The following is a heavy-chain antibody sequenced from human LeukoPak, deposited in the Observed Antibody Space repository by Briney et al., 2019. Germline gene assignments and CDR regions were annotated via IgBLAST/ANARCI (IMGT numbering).Heavy chain of an antibody. CDR2: IYYSGST. CDR3: ARSSMFRGVTFDY. J-gene: IGHJ4*02. V-gene: IGHV4-39*01. Sequence: SETLSLTCTVSGGSISSSSYYWGWIRQPPGKGLEWIGSIYYSGSTYYNPSLKSRVTISVDTSKNQFPLKLSSVTAADTAVYYCARSSMFRGVTFDYWGQGTLVTVSS. D-gene: IGHD3-10*01. CDR1: GGSISSSSYY.